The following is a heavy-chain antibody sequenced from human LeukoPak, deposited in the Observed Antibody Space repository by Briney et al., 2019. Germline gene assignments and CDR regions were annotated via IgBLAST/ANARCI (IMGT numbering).Heavy chain of an antibody. Sequence: ASVKVSCKASGYTFTSYGISWVRQAPGQGLEWMGWISAYNGNTNYAQKLQGRVTMTTDTSTSTAYMELRSLRSDDTAVYYCARAEIVVVPAAIDYWGQGTLSPSPQ. CDR1: GYTFTSYG. CDR2: ISAYNGNT. J-gene: IGHJ4*02. V-gene: IGHV1-18*01. CDR3: ARAEIVVVPAAIDY. D-gene: IGHD2-2*01.